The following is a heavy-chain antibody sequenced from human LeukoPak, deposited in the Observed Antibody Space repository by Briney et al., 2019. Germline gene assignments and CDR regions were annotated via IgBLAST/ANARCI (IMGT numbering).Heavy chain of an antibody. CDR1: GFTFNNYG. CDR2: ISYDGRNI. V-gene: IGHV3-30*18. Sequence: GGSLRLSCAASGFTFNNYGMHWVRQAPGKGLEWVAVISYDGRNIHYPDSVKGRFTISRDISTDTLRLQMDSLRTEDTAVYYCAKGPLRGTAAAIDYWGQGTLVTVSS. J-gene: IGHJ4*02. D-gene: IGHD2-2*01. CDR3: AKGPLRGTAAAIDY.